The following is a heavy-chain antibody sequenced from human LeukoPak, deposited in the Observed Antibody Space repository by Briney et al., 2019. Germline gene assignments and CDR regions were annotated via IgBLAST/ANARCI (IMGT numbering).Heavy chain of an antibody. D-gene: IGHD2-2*01. J-gene: IGHJ3*02. CDR1: GFTFSKYW. V-gene: IGHV3-74*01. Sequence: PGGSLRLSCAASGFTFSKYWLHWLRQAPGKGLVWVSRINPDDKSASYADSVKGRFTIARDDARKTLYLQMNSLRAEDTAVYYCARADMCSSTSCYAFDIWGQGTMVTVSS. CDR2: INPDDKSA. CDR3: ARADMCSSTSCYAFDI.